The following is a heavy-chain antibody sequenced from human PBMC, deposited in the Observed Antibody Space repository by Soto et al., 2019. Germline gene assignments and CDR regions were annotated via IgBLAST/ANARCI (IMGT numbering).Heavy chain of an antibody. D-gene: IGHD6-13*01. Sequence: ASVKVSCKASGYTFTSYYMHWVRQAPGQGLEWMGIINPSGGSTSYAQKFQGRVTMTRDTSTSTVYMELSSLRSEDTAVYYCARTEYSSSWYAGIGYYYSYGMDVWGQGTTVTVSS. CDR2: INPSGGST. J-gene: IGHJ6*02. CDR1: GYTFTSYY. V-gene: IGHV1-46*01. CDR3: ARTEYSSSWYAGIGYYYSYGMDV.